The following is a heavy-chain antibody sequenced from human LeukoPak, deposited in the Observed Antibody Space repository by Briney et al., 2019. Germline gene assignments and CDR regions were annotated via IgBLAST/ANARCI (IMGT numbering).Heavy chain of an antibody. CDR3: ARSTPTYGDYGTYYYYYMDV. CDR1: GGSISSGSYY. D-gene: IGHD4-17*01. V-gene: IGHV4-61*02. CDR2: IYTSGST. Sequence: SETLSLTCTVSGGSISSGSYYWSWIRQPAGKGLEWIGRIYTSGSTNYNPPLKSRVTISVDTSKNQFSLKLSSVTAADTAVYYCARSTPTYGDYGTYYYYYMDVWGKGTTVTVSS. J-gene: IGHJ6*03.